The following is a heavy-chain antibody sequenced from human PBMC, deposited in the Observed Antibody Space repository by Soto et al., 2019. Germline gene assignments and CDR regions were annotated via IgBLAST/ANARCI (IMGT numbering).Heavy chain of an antibody. D-gene: IGHD2-2*01. CDR2: INADGTST. V-gene: IGHV3-74*01. J-gene: IGHJ4*02. CDR1: GLPSINSG. CDR3: VKVLARGVGVPRFYFDS. Sequence: GGSLRLSFAPLGLPSINSGLHWFGKVSGGGLEWVSRINADGTSTSYADSVKGRFTISRDNAMNTLYLHVNSLRAEDTAVYYCVKVLARGVGVPRFYFDSWGQGALVTVSS.